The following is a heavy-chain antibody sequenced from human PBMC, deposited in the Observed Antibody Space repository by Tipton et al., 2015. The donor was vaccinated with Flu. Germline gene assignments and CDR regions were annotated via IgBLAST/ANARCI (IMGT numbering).Heavy chain of an antibody. CDR2: INQDGSEK. CDR1: GFTFSTYW. V-gene: IGHV3-7*01. Sequence: SLRLSCAASGFTFSTYWMSWVRQAPGKGLEWVANINQDGSEKYSVDSVKGRFTISRDNARNSLYLQMNSLRAEDTAVYYCASLRGSGSYSRYAFDIWVQGTMVTVFS. CDR3: ASLRGSGSYSRYAFDI. D-gene: IGHD1-26*01. J-gene: IGHJ3*02.